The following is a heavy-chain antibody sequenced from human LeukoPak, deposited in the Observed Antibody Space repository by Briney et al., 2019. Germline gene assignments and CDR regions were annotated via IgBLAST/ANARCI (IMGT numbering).Heavy chain of an antibody. CDR1: GFTFSSSA. CDR3: ARLTGIQLWLGFVDY. J-gene: IGHJ4*02. CDR2: ISSSSSYI. D-gene: IGHD5-18*01. Sequence: PGGSLRLSCAASGFTFSSSAMSWVRQAPGKGLEWVSSISSSSSYIYYADSVKGRFTISRDNAKNSLYLQMNSLRAEDTAVYYCARLTGIQLWLGFVDYWGQGTLVTVSS. V-gene: IGHV3-21*01.